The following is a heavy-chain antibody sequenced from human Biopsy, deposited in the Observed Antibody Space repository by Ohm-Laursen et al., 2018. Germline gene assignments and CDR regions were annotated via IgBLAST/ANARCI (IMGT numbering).Heavy chain of an antibody. V-gene: IGHV4-39*01. CDR1: GGSISSRNHY. Sequence: SGTLSLTCSVSGGSISSRNHYWGWLRQPPGKGLEWIGHVYYSGSTFYNSSLESRVTVSVDTSKNQFHLRLTSMSAPDTAVYYCARHSLDDFWSGAHYYFDYWGLGTLVTISS. J-gene: IGHJ4*02. CDR2: VYYSGST. D-gene: IGHD3-3*01. CDR3: ARHSLDDFWSGAHYYFDY.